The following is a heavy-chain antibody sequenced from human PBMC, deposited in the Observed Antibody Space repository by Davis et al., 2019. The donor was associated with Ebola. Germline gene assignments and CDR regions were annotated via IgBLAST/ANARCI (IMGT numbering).Heavy chain of an antibody. D-gene: IGHD6-19*01. V-gene: IGHV3-33*01. CDR3: ARATSRGWPDYYGMDV. CDR2: IWYDGSNK. Sequence: GESLKISCAASGFTFSSYGMHWVRQAPGKGLEWVAVIWYDGSNKYYADSVKGRFTISRDNAKNSLYLQMNSLRDEDTAVYYCARATSRGWPDYYGMDVWGQGTTVTVSS. CDR1: GFTFSSYG. J-gene: IGHJ6*02.